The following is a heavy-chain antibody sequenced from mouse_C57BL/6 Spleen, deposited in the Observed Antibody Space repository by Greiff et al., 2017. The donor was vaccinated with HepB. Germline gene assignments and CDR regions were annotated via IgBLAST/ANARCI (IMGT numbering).Heavy chain of an antibody. CDR1: GFNIKDDY. CDR2: IDPENGDT. J-gene: IGHJ3*01. Sequence: VQLQQSGAELVRPGASVKLSCTASGFNIKDDYMHWVKQRPEQGLEWIGWIDPENGDTEYASKFQGKATITADTSSNTAYLQLSSLTSEDTAVYYCTRSTAQATSLAYWGQGTLVTVSA. V-gene: IGHV14-4*01. CDR3: TRSTAQATSLAY. D-gene: IGHD3-2*02.